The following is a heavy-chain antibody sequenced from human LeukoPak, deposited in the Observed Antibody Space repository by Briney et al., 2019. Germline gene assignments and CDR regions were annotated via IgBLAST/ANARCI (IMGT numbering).Heavy chain of an antibody. CDR2: IYYTGST. V-gene: IGHV4-39*01. Sequence: SETLSLTCTVSGGSISSSSYYWGWIRQPPGKGLEWIGNIYYTGSTYYNPSLRSRVTISVDTSKNQFSLNLSSVTAADTAVYYCASLVVVNAMGGLYFDYWGQGTLVTVSS. CDR3: ASLVVVNAMGGLYFDY. D-gene: IGHD2-21*01. J-gene: IGHJ4*02. CDR1: GGSISSSSYY.